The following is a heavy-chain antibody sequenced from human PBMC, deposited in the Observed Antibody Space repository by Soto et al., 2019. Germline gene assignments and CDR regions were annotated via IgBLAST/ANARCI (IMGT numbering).Heavy chain of an antibody. J-gene: IGHJ6*03. Sequence: EVQLLESGGGLIHPRESLRLSCSAYGFTFSNYAVSWVRQAPGKGLEWVSAISVSGDRTYYADSVKGRFTISRDNSKYTLYLQMNSLRAEDTAVYYCAKDRSRITIFGLDYYYYYMDVWGRGTTVTVSS. CDR3: AKDRSRITIFGLDYYYYYMDV. D-gene: IGHD3-3*01. CDR2: ISVSGDRT. V-gene: IGHV3-23*01. CDR1: GFTFSNYA.